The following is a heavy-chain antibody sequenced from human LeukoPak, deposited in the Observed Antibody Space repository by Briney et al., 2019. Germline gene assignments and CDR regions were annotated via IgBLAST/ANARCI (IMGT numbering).Heavy chain of an antibody. CDR3: ATDRIAVAVLGY. Sequence: ASVKVSCKVSGYTLTELSMHWVRQAPGKGLEWMGGFDPEDGETIYAQKFQGRVTMTEDTSTDTAYMELSGLRSEDTAVYYCATDRIAVAVLGYWGQGTLVTVSS. CDR1: GYTLTELS. CDR2: FDPEDGET. J-gene: IGHJ4*02. V-gene: IGHV1-24*01. D-gene: IGHD6-19*01.